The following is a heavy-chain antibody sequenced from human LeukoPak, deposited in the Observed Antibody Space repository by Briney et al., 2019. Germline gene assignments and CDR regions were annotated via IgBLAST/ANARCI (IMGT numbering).Heavy chain of an antibody. D-gene: IGHD6-19*01. J-gene: IGHJ4*02. CDR3: VRGSDSSSPDY. CDR1: GGSSSGYY. Sequence: SETLSLTCAVYGGSSSGYYWSWIRQPPGKGLEWIGEINHSGSTNYNPSLKSRVTISVDTSKNQFSLKLSSVTAADTAVYYCVRGSDSSSPDYWGRGTLVTVSS. V-gene: IGHV4-34*01. CDR2: INHSGST.